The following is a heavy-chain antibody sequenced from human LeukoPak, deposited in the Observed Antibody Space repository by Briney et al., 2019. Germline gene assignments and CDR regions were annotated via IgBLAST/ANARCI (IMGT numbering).Heavy chain of an antibody. CDR3: GSGYYAPFDH. Sequence: SETLSLTCAVYGGSFSGYYWSWLRQPAGKSLEWIGLIYSSGNTRYNPSLQSRVTMTVDTPKNQFSLKLTSVTAADTAVYYEGSGYYAPFDHWGQGIVVTVSS. CDR2: IYSSGNT. CDR1: GGSFSGYY. J-gene: IGHJ4*02. V-gene: IGHV4-59*10. D-gene: IGHD3-3*01.